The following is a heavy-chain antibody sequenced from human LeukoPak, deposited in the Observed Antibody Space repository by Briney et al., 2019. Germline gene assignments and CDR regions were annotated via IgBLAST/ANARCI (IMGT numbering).Heavy chain of an antibody. V-gene: IGHV3-21*01. CDR2: ISSSSSYI. J-gene: IGHJ5*02. Sequence: PGGSLRLSCAVSGFTFSSYSMNWVRQAPGKGLEWVSSISSSSSYIYYADSVKGRFTISRDNAKHSLCLQMNSLRDEDTDVYYCARDAEPPIAAAGTIDWFDPWGQGTLVTVSS. CDR1: GFTFSSYS. CDR3: ARDAEPPIAAAGTIDWFDP. D-gene: IGHD6-13*01.